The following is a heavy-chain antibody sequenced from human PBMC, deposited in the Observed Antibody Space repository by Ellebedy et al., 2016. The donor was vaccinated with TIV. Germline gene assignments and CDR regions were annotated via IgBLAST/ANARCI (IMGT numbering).Heavy chain of an antibody. J-gene: IGHJ5*02. V-gene: IGHV1-8*01. Sequence: AASVKVSCKASVYTFTNYDVYWVRQATGQGLEWMGWMSPKSGKTGYAQKFQDRLSMTRNTSINTAYMELSSLRSEDTAVYYCARGYALDLWGQGALVTVSS. D-gene: IGHD4-17*01. CDR2: MSPKSGKT. CDR3: ARGYALDL. CDR1: VYTFTNYD.